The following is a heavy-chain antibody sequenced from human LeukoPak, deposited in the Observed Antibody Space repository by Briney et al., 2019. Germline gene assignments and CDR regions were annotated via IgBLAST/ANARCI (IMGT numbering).Heavy chain of an antibody. CDR2: ISYDGSNK. D-gene: IGHD3-22*01. J-gene: IGHJ4*02. CDR1: GFTFSSYG. CDR3: AKDYYDSSGPADY. V-gene: IGHV3-30*18. Sequence: GRSLRLSCAASGFTFSSYGMHWVRQAPGKGLEWVAVISYDGSNKYYADSVKGRFTISRDNSKNTLYLQMNSLRAEDTAVYYCAKDYYDSSGPADYWGQGTLVTVSS.